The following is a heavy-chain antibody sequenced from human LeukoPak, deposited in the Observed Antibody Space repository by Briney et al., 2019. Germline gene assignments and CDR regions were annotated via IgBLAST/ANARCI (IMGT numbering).Heavy chain of an antibody. Sequence: ASVKVSCKASGYTFTSYAMHWVRQAPGQRLEWMGWINAGNGNTKYSQKFQGRVTITRDTSASTAYMELSSLRSEDTAMYYCARDSSSGTFDYWGQGTLVTVSS. D-gene: IGHD1-26*01. CDR2: INAGNGNT. CDR3: ARDSSSGTFDY. V-gene: IGHV1-3*01. J-gene: IGHJ4*02. CDR1: GYTFTSYA.